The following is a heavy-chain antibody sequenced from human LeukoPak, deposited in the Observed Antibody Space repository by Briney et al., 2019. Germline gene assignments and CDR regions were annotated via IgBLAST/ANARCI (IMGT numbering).Heavy chain of an antibody. CDR1: GGSISSGSYY. Sequence: SETLSLTCTVSGGSISSGSYYWSWIRQPAGKGLEWIGRIYTSGSTNYNPSLKSRVTISVDTSKNQFSLKLSSVTAADTAVYYCARQDTAMAYYFDYWGQGTLVTVSS. D-gene: IGHD5-18*01. V-gene: IGHV4-61*02. J-gene: IGHJ4*02. CDR2: IYTSGST. CDR3: ARQDTAMAYYFDY.